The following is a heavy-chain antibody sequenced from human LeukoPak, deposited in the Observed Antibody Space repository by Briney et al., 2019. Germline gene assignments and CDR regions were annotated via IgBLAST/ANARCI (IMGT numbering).Heavy chain of an antibody. J-gene: IGHJ4*02. CDR1: GGSISSYY. D-gene: IGHD1-26*01. V-gene: IGHV4-59*08. CDR2: IYYSGSA. CDR3: AKGRIPYYFDY. Sequence: SETLSLTCTVSGGSISSYYWSWIWQPPGKGLEWIGYIYYSGSANYNPSLKSRVTISVDTSKNQFSLKLSSVTAADTAVYYCAKGRIPYYFDYWGQGTLVTVSS.